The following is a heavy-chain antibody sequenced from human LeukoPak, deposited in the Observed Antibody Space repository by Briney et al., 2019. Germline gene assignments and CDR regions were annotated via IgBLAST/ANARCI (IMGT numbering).Heavy chain of an antibody. CDR3: AKSYGSGTFYNRNDYYGMDV. D-gene: IGHD3-10*01. CDR2: ISGSGGTT. CDR1: GFTFSSYA. Sequence: PGGSLRLACAASGFTFSSYAMSWVRQAPGKGLEWVAAISGSGGTTSYADSVKGRFTISRDNSKNTLYLQMNSLRAEDTAVYYCAKSYGSGTFYNRNDYYGMDVWGQGTTVTVSS. V-gene: IGHV3-23*01. J-gene: IGHJ6*02.